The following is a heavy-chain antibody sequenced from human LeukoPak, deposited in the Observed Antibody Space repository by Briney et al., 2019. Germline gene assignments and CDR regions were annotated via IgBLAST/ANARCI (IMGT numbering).Heavy chain of an antibody. CDR3: ATAVLTQGGYGQVPAEYFQH. CDR1: GGSISSYY. D-gene: IGHD4/OR15-4a*01. J-gene: IGHJ1*01. CDR2: IYYSGST. Sequence: SETLSLTCTVSGGSISSYYWSWIRQPPGKGLEWIGYIYYSGSTNYNPSLKSRVTISVDTSKNQFSLKLSSVTAADTAVYYCATAVLTQGGYGQVPAEYFQHWGQGTLVTVSS. V-gene: IGHV4-59*01.